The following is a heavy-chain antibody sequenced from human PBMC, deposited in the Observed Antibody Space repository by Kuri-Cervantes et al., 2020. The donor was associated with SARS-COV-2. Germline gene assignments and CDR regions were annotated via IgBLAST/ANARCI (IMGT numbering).Heavy chain of an antibody. V-gene: IGHV3-48*02. CDR2: ISSSSTI. CDR1: GFTFSSYG. Sequence: GGSLRLSCAASGFTFSSYGMHWVRQAPGKGLEWVSYISSSSTIYYADSAKGRFTISRDNAKNSLYLQMNSLRDEATAVYYCARGSEAGYYYFDYWGQGTLVAVSS. CDR3: ARGSEAGYYYFDY. D-gene: IGHD3-9*01. J-gene: IGHJ4*02.